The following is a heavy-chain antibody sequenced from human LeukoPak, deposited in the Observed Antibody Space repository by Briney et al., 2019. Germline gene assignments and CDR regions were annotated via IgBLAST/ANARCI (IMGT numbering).Heavy chain of an antibody. V-gene: IGHV4-39*01. CDR3: ARLRVVRGVIIRDFDY. Sequence: SETLSLTCTVSGGSISSSSYYWGWIRQPPGKGLEWIGSIYYSGSTYYNPSLKSRVTISVDTSKNQFSLKLSSATAADTAVYYCARLRVVRGVIIRDFDYWGQGTLVTVSS. D-gene: IGHD3-10*01. J-gene: IGHJ4*02. CDR1: GGSISSSSYY. CDR2: IYYSGST.